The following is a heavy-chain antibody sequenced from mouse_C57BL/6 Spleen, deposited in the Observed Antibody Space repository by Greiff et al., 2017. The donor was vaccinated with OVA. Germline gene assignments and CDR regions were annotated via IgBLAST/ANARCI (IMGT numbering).Heavy chain of an antibody. Sequence: EVQVVESGGGLVKPGGSLKLSCAASGFTFSSYAMSWVRQTPEKRLEWVATISDGGSYTYYPDNVKGRFTISRDNAKNNLYLQMSHLKSEDTAMYYCARDNYGDYWGQGTTLTVSS. CDR2: ISDGGSYT. V-gene: IGHV5-4*01. J-gene: IGHJ2*01. CDR3: ARDNYGDY. CDR1: GFTFSSYA.